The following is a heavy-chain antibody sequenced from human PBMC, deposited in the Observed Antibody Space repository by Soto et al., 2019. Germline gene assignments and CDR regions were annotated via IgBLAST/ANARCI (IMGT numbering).Heavy chain of an antibody. V-gene: IGHV4-34*01. CDR2: INHSGST. Sequence: QVQLQQWGAGLLKPSETLSLTCAVYGGSFSGYYWSWIRQPPGKGLEWIGEINHSGSTNYNPSLKSRVTISVDTSKNQFSLKLSSVTAADTAVYYCARGGGKVVPAAISYYYGMDVWGQGTTVTVFS. J-gene: IGHJ6*02. CDR3: ARGGGKVVPAAISYYYGMDV. D-gene: IGHD2-2*01. CDR1: GGSFSGYY.